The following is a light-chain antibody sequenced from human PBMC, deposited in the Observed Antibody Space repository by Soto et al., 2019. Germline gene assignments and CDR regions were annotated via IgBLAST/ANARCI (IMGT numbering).Light chain of an antibody. Sequence: DIQMTQSPSTLSASVGDRVTITCRASQSISSWLAWYQQKPGKAPKLLIYDASSLESGVPSRFSGSGSGTESTLTISSLQPDDFATYYCQQYNSYSLTFGQGTRLEIK. V-gene: IGKV1-5*01. CDR2: DAS. J-gene: IGKJ5*01. CDR3: QQYNSYSLT. CDR1: QSISSW.